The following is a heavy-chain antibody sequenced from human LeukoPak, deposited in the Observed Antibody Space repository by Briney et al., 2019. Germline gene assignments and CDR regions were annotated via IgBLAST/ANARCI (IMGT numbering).Heavy chain of an antibody. V-gene: IGHV1-46*01. CDR3: AREDVAMGDY. CDR1: GYTFTGYN. J-gene: IGHJ4*02. Sequence: ASVKVSCKASGYTFTGYNMHWVRQAPGQGLEWMGIINPNGGSTTYAQKFQGRVTMTTDTSTTTVYVELSSLRSEDTAVYYCAREDVAMGDYWGQGTLVTVSS. CDR2: INPNGGST. D-gene: IGHD5-18*01.